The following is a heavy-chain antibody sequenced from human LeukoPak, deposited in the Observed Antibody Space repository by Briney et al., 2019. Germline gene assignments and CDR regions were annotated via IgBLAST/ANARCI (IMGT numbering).Heavy chain of an antibody. Sequence: SETLSLTCTVSGGSISSYYWSWIRQPAGKGLEWIGSIYHSGSTYYKPSLKSRVTISVDTSKNQFSLKLSSVTAADTAVYYCARAFYSSSWYHKEDFFDYWGQGTPVTVSS. CDR2: IYHSGST. CDR3: ARAFYSSSWYHKEDFFDY. J-gene: IGHJ4*02. V-gene: IGHV4-4*07. D-gene: IGHD6-13*01. CDR1: GGSISSYY.